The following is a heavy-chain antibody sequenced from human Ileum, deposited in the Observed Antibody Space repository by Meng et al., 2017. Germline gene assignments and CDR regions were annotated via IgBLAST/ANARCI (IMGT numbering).Heavy chain of an antibody. Sequence: GGSLRLSCAASGFAFTTYWMHWVRQAPGKGLVWVARVNREGTITNYADSVKGRFTISRDNAKNTLSLQMNSLRAEDTGMYYCASAFGDYVLPIDYWGQGTLVTVSS. CDR1: GFAFTTYW. V-gene: IGHV3-74*01. J-gene: IGHJ4*02. CDR3: ASAFGDYVLPIDY. CDR2: VNREGTIT. D-gene: IGHD4-17*01.